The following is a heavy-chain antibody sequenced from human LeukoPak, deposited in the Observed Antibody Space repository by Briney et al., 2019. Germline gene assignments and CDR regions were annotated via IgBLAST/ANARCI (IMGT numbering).Heavy chain of an antibody. CDR2: ISGSGGST. CDR1: GFTFSSYA. CDR3: AKDDTYYYGSGSAKDY. Sequence: GGSLRLLCAASGFTFSSYAMSWVPQAPGKGPEGVSAISGSGGSTYYADSVKGRFTISRDNSKNTLYLQMNSLRAEDTAVYYCAKDDTYYYGSGSAKDYWGQGTLVTVSS. V-gene: IGHV3-23*01. D-gene: IGHD3-10*01. J-gene: IGHJ4*02.